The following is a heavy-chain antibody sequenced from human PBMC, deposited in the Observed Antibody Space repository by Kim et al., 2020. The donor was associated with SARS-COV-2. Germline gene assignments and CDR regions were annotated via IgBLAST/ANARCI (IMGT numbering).Heavy chain of an antibody. D-gene: IGHD3-10*01. CDR1: GYTLTELS. Sequence: ASVKVSCKVSGYTLTELSMHWVRQAPGKGLEWMGGFDPEDGETIYAQKFQGRVTMTEDTSTDTAYMELSSLRSEDTAVYYCATCRITMVRGVIRHYYYYGMDVWGQGTTVTVSS. CDR3: ATCRITMVRGVIRHYYYYGMDV. J-gene: IGHJ6*02. V-gene: IGHV1-24*01. CDR2: FDPEDGET.